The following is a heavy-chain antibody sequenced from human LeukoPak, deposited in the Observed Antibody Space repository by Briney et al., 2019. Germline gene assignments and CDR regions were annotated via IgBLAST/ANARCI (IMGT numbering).Heavy chain of an antibody. CDR2: INPNSGGT. V-gene: IGHV1-2*04. Sequence: EASVKVSCKASGYTFTAYYIHWVRQAPGQGLEGMGWINPNSGGTNYAQNFQGWVSMTRDTSISTAYMELRRLRSDDTAVYYCARGVYYSDICPLHYWGQGTLVTVSS. CDR1: GYTFTAYY. CDR3: ARGVYYSDICPLHY. D-gene: IGHD3-22*01. J-gene: IGHJ4*02.